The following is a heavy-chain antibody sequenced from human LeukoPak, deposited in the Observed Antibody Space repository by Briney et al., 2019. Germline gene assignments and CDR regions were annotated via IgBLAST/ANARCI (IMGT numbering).Heavy chain of an antibody. CDR3: ARMPGYNYQIDY. D-gene: IGHD5-24*01. Sequence: SETLSLTCAIYSESFSGYFWSWIRQPPGKGLEWIGEINYSGSTNYNPSLKSRVTISVDTSKKQFSLKLSSVTAADTAVYYCARMPGYNYQIDYWGQGTLVTVSS. CDR2: INYSGST. J-gene: IGHJ4*02. CDR1: SESFSGYF. V-gene: IGHV4-34*01.